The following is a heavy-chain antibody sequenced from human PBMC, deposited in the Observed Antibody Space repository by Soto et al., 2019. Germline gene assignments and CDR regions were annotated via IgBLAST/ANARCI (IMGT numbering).Heavy chain of an antibody. V-gene: IGHV1-18*01. CDR1: GYTFTSYG. CDR2: ISAYNGNT. CDR3: ARDTDGSGRNNWFDP. J-gene: IGHJ5*02. Sequence: PGPSVKVSCKASGYTFTSYGISWVRQAPGQGLEWMGWISAYNGNTNYAQKLQGRVTMTTDTSTSTAYMELRSLRSDDTAVYYCARDTDGSGRNNWFDPWGQGTLVTVSS. D-gene: IGHD3-10*01.